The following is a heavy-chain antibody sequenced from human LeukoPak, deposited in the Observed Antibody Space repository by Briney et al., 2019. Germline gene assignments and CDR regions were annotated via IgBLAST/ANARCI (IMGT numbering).Heavy chain of an antibody. CDR3: ATPLDYYDSSGYHQGGD. CDR1: GFTFNNAW. J-gene: IGHJ4*02. V-gene: IGHV3-7*03. CDR2: IKEDGSKK. D-gene: IGHD3-22*01. Sequence: GGSLRLSCAASGFTFNNAWMTWVRQAPGKGLEWVANIKEDGSKKNYVDSVKGRFTIFRDNAKNSLYLQMNSLRAEDTAVYYCATPLDYYDSSGYHQGGDWGQGTLVTVSS.